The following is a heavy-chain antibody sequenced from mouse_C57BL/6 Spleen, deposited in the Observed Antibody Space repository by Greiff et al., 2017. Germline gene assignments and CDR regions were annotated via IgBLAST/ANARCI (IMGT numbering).Heavy chain of an antibody. CDR3: TTGYYYGGSLHWYFDV. CDR1: GFNIKDYY. CDR2: IDPEDGDT. J-gene: IGHJ1*03. V-gene: IGHV14-1*01. Sequence: EVQLQQSGAELVRPGASVKLSCTASGFNIKDYYMHWVKQRPEQGLEWIGRIDPEDGDTEYAPKFQGKATMTADTSSNTAYLQLSSLTSEDTAVYYCTTGYYYGGSLHWYFDVWGTGTTVTVSS. D-gene: IGHD1-1*01.